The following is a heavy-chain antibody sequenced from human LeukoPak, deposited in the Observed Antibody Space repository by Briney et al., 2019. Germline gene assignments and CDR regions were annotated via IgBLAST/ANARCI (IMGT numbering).Heavy chain of an antibody. D-gene: IGHD6-13*01. J-gene: IGHJ5*02. CDR3: ARTPLVGAAAGPNWFDP. V-gene: IGHV3-48*01. CDR1: GGSISSSN. CDR2: ISSSSSTI. Sequence: PSETLSLTCAVSGGSISSSNWWSWVRQPPGKGLEWVSYISSSSSTIYYADSVKGRFTISRDNAKNSLYLQMNSLRAEDTAVYYCARTPLVGAAAGPNWFDPWGQGTLVTVSS.